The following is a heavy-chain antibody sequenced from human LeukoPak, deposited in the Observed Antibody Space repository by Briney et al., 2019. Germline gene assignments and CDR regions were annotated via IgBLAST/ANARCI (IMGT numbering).Heavy chain of an antibody. Sequence: GASVKVSCKASGGTFSSYAISWVRQAPGQGLEWMGRIIPILGIANYAQKFQGRVTITADKSTSTAYMELSSLRSEDAAVYYCARSYGSGSYYKYYFDYWGQGTLVTVSS. CDR3: ARSYGSGSYYKYYFDY. J-gene: IGHJ4*02. CDR1: GGTFSSYA. V-gene: IGHV1-69*04. D-gene: IGHD3-10*01. CDR2: IIPILGIA.